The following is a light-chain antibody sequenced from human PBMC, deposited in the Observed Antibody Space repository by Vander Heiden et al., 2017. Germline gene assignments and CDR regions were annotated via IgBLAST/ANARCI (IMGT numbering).Light chain of an antibody. V-gene: IGKV1-39*01. CDR2: AAS. Sequence: DIQMTKSPSSLSASVGDRVTITCRASQSISSYLNWYQQKPGKAPNLLIYAASSLQSGVPSRFSGSGSGTDFTLTISSLQPEDFATYYCQQSYSTPFTFGPGTKVHIK. CDR3: QQSYSTPFT. J-gene: IGKJ3*01. CDR1: QSISSY.